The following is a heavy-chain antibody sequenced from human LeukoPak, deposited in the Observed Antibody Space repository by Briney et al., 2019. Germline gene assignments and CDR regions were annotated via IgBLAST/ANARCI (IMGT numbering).Heavy chain of an antibody. V-gene: IGHV4-38-2*02. CDR1: DDSISDYY. D-gene: IGHD3-22*01. J-gene: IGHJ4*02. CDR2: IYYSGST. Sequence: SETLSLTCTVSDDSISDYYRGWIRQPPGKGLEWIGSIYYSGSTYYNPSLKSRVTISVDTSKNQFSLKLTSVTAADTAVYYCAREYYYYESTGYQYYFDSWGQGTLVTVSS. CDR3: AREYYYYESTGYQYYFDS.